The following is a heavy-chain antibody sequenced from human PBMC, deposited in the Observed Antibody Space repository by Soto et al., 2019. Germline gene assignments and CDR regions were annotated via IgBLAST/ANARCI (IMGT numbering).Heavy chain of an antibody. V-gene: IGHV4-4*02. Sequence: SETLSLTCGVSGGSVSRDNWWSWVRQPPGKGLEWIGEIHHSGSTNYSPSLKSRVTMSVDKSRDQFSLKLTSVTAADTAVYYCAENGSYDLVNWGQGTRVTVSS. CDR2: IHHSGST. D-gene: IGHD3-16*01. CDR3: AENGSYDLVN. CDR1: GGSVSRDNW. J-gene: IGHJ4*02.